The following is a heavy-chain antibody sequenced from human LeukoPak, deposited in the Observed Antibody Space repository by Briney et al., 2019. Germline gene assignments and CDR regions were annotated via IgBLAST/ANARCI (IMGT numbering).Heavy chain of an antibody. D-gene: IGHD4-11*01. V-gene: IGHV4-39*02. CDR1: GGSISSSNYY. CDR2: IYYSGST. CDR3: ARDAAPTTVTTYAFDI. Sequence: PSETLSLTCTVSGGSISSSNYYWGWIRQLPGKGLEWIGSIYYSGSTYYNPSLKSRVTISVDTSKNQFSLKLSSVTAADTAVYYCARDAAPTTVTTYAFDIWGQGTMVTVSS. J-gene: IGHJ3*02.